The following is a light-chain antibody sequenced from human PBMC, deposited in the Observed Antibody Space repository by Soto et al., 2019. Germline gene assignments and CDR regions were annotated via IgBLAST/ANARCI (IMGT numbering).Light chain of an antibody. CDR2: DVN. J-gene: IGLJ1*01. CDR1: SSDVGGYNY. CDR3: SSYTSGSPEV. V-gene: IGLV2-14*03. Sequence: QSALTQPASVSGSPGQSITISCTGTSSDVGGYNYVSWYQQHPGKAPKLIIYDVNNRPSGVSNRFSGSKSGNTASLTISGLHAEDEAYYYCSSYTSGSPEVFGTGTKLTVL.